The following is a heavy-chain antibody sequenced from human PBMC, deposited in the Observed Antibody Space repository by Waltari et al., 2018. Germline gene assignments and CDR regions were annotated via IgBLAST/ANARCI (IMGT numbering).Heavy chain of an antibody. V-gene: IGHV3-23*01. D-gene: IGHD3-10*01. J-gene: IGHJ4*02. CDR3: AKDRGSGRIFFDS. CDR1: GFTFSHFA. Sequence: EVQLLESGGDLIEPGGSLRLSCAASGFTFSHFAMTWVRQAPGKRMEWVSSISGSGGTSYYTDSVTGRLTVSRDNSDNTLYLQMNNLRADDTGIYYCAKDRGSGRIFFDSWGRGTLVVVSS. CDR2: ISGSGGTS.